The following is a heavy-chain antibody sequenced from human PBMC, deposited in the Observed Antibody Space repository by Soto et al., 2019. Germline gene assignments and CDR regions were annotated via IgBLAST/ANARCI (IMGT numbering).Heavy chain of an antibody. D-gene: IGHD1-26*01. J-gene: IGHJ6*04. V-gene: IGHV3-53*02. CDR2: IYGVGDP. CDR1: GFPVSSNY. Sequence: EEQLVETGGKFVHPGGSLRLSCVVSGFPVSSNYMSWVRQAPGGGLEWYSSIYGVGDPFYADSVKGRLTISKDSSQNTLYLHMSSLQADDSAVYYCARDRWSWEKAGYPHPNGMLFWEKATTVTVSS. CDR3: ARDRWSWEKAGYPHPNGMLF.